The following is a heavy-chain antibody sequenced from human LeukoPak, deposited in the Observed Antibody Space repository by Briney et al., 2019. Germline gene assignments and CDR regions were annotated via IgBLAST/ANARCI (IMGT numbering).Heavy chain of an antibody. J-gene: IGHJ4*02. CDR3: AYDPSGWYYFDY. V-gene: IGHV3-23*01. Sequence: GGSLRLSCAASGFTFSSYAMSWVRQAPGKGLEWVSAISGSGGSTYYADSVKGRFTISRDNSKNTLYLQMNSLRAEDTAVYYCAYDPSGWYYFDYWGQGTLVTVSS. CDR1: GFTFSSYA. D-gene: IGHD6-19*01. CDR2: ISGSGGST.